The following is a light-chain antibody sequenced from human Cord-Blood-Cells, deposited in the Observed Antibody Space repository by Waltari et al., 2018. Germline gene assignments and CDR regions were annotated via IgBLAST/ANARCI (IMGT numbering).Light chain of an antibody. V-gene: IGKV3-11*01. CDR1: QSVSSY. Sequence: EIVLTQSPTTLSLSPGDRATPSCRASQSVSSYLDWYQQKPGQAPRLLIYDASNRASGIPARFSGSGSGTDFTLTISSLEPEDFAVYYCQQRSNWPLTFGGGTKVEIK. CDR2: DAS. J-gene: IGKJ4*01. CDR3: QQRSNWPLT.